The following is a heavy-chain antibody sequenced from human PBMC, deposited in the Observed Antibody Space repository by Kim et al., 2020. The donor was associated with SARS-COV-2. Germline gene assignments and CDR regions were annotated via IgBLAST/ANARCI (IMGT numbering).Heavy chain of an antibody. J-gene: IGHJ4*02. Sequence: ADSVKGRFTISRDNSKNTLYLQMNSLRAEDTAVYYCARGLFVAGPTYFDYWGQGTLVTVSS. V-gene: IGHV3-30*01. CDR3: ARGLFVAGPTYFDY. D-gene: IGHD6-19*01.